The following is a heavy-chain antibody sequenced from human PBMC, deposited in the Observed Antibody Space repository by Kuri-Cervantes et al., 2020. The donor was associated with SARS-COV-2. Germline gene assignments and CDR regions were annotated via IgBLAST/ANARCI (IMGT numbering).Heavy chain of an antibody. CDR1: GYSISSGYY. Sequence: ESLKIPCAVSGYSISSGYYWGWIRQPPGKGLAWIGCIDHSGSTYYNPSLKSRVTISVDTSKNQFSLKVSYVTAADTAVYYCARLPALPWYFDYWGQGTLVTVSS. CDR2: IDHSGST. V-gene: IGHV4-38-2*01. J-gene: IGHJ4*02. CDR3: ARLPALPWYFDY.